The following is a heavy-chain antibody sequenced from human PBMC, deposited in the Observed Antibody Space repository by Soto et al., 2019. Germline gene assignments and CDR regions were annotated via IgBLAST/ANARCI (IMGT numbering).Heavy chain of an antibody. CDR3: ATMYCGGDCFIDY. CDR2: IYYSGST. CDR1: GGSISSSSYY. J-gene: IGHJ4*02. Sequence: PSETMSLTCTVSGGSISSSSYYWGWIRQPPGKGLEWIGSIYYSGSTYYNPSLKSRFTISVHTSKNQFSLKLSSVTAADPALYYCATMYCGGDCFIDYWGQGTLVTVSS. D-gene: IGHD2-21*02. V-gene: IGHV4-39*01.